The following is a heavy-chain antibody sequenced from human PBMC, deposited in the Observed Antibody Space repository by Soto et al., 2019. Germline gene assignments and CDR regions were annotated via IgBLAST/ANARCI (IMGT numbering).Heavy chain of an antibody. CDR2: IHTTENT. CDR3: ARALTSAAGLYFDY. Sequence: PSETLSLTCTVSGDSISSYYWSWIRQPAGKGMEWIGRIHTTENTNYNPSLRSRVTMSVDTSNNKFSLKLTSLTAADTAVYYCARALTSAAGLYFDYWGQGTLVTVSS. D-gene: IGHD6-13*01. J-gene: IGHJ4*02. CDR1: GDSISSYY. V-gene: IGHV4-4*07.